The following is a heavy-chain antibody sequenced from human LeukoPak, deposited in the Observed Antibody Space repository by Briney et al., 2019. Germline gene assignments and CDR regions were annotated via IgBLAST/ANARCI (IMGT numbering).Heavy chain of an antibody. CDR3: ASSRSSFTRPFDY. Sequence: SQTLSLTCTVSGASIGSYYWSCIRQPPGKGLEWIGYIYYSGRTNYNPSLKNRVIISVDTSKNQFSLKLSSVTAADTAIYYCASSRSSFTRPFDYWGQGTLVTVSS. J-gene: IGHJ4*02. CDR1: GASIGSYY. D-gene: IGHD3-3*01. CDR2: IYYSGRT. V-gene: IGHV4-59*08.